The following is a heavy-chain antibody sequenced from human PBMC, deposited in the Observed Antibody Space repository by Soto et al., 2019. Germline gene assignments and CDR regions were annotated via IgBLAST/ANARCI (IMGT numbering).Heavy chain of an antibody. CDR1: GFSLSNARMG. CDR3: ARSTYYDYVWGSYRFDYFDY. J-gene: IGHJ4*02. V-gene: IGHV2-26*01. CDR2: IFSNDEK. D-gene: IGHD3-16*02. Sequence: SGPTLVNPTETLTLTCTVSGFSLSNARMGVSWIRQPPGKALEWLAHIFSNDEKSYSTSLKSRLTVSKDTSKSQVVLTMTNMEPVDTATYYCARSTYYDYVWGSYRFDYFDYWGQGTLVTVSS.